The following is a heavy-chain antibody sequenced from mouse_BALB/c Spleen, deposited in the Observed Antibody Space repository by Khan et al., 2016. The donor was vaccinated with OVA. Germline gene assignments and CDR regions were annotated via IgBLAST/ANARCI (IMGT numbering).Heavy chain of an antibody. D-gene: IGHD1-2*01. Sequence: EVQLLETGPGLVKPSQSLSLTCTVTGYSITSGYGWNWIRQFPGNKLEWMGYISYSGSTNYNPSLKSRISITRDTSKNPFFLQLNSVTTEDTATYYWARTARIKYWGQGTTLTVSS. CDR3: ARTARIKY. V-gene: IGHV3-2*02. J-gene: IGHJ2*01. CDR2: ISYSGST. CDR1: GYSITSGYG.